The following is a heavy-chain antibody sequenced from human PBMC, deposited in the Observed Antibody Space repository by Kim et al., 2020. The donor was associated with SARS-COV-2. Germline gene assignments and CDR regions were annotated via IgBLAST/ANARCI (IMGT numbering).Heavy chain of an antibody. V-gene: IGHV4-59*01. J-gene: IGHJ4*02. CDR3: ARDGNLEDGSGSYFGY. CDR1: GGSISSYY. D-gene: IGHD3-10*01. CDR2: IYYSGST. Sequence: SETLSLTCTVSGGSISSYYWSWIRQPPGKGLEWIGYIYYSGSTNYNPSLKSRVTISVDTSKNQFSLKLSSVTAADTAVYYCARDGNLEDGSGSYFGYWGQGTLVTVSS.